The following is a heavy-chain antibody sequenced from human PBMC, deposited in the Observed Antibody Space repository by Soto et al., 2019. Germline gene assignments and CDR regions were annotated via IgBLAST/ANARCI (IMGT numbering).Heavy chain of an antibody. CDR3: ATMGTPVTALYSSDH. D-gene: IGHD4-17*01. V-gene: IGHV4-30-4*01. CDR1: GGSMSSGIYY. CDR2: TSCSGTT. Sequence: SETLSLTCTVSGGSMSSGIYYWSWIRQPPGRGLECIGFTSCSGTTYYNTSLWSRVSMSVDTSKNQFSLHVNSVTAADTAVYYCATMGTPVTALYSSDHWGQGTLVTVSS. J-gene: IGHJ4*02.